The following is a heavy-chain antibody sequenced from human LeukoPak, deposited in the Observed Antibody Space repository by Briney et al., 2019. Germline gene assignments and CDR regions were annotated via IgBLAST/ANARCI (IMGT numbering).Heavy chain of an antibody. J-gene: IGHJ4*02. Sequence: SETLSLTCTVSGGSISSGGYYWSWIRQHPGKGLEWIGYIYYSGSTYHNPSLKGRVTISVDTSKNQFSLKLSSVTAADTAVYYCARVGYSSGWSIFDYWGQGTLVTVSS. CDR3: ARVGYSSGWSIFDY. V-gene: IGHV4-31*03. D-gene: IGHD6-19*01. CDR2: IYYSGST. CDR1: GGSISSGGYY.